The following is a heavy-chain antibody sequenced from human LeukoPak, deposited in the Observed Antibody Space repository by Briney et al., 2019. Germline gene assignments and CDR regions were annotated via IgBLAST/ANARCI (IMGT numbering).Heavy chain of an antibody. V-gene: IGHV3-20*04. Sequence: GGSLRLSCAVSGFSFDDYAMSWVRQAPGKGLEWVSGINWSGVSTGYADSVKGRFTISRDNTKNSLFLQLNSLRAEDTAFYYCAKGKDTLNPYWYFDVWGRGTLVSVSS. CDR3: AKGKDTLNPYWYFDV. J-gene: IGHJ2*01. CDR2: INWSGVST. CDR1: GFSFDDYA. D-gene: IGHD5-18*01.